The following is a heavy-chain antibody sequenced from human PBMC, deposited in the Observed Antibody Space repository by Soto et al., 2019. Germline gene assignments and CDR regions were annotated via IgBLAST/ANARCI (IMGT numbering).Heavy chain of an antibody. D-gene: IGHD6-6*01. CDR2: TYYGSKWYN. CDR3: AREPIAARNYYYYGMDV. CDR1: GDSVSSNSAA. J-gene: IGHJ6*02. Sequence: PSQTLSLTCAISGDSVSSNSAAWNWIRQSPSRGLEWLGRTYYGSKWYNDYAVSVKSRITINPDTSKNQFSLQLNSVTPEDTAVYYCAREPIAARNYYYYGMDVWGQGTTVTVSS. V-gene: IGHV6-1*01.